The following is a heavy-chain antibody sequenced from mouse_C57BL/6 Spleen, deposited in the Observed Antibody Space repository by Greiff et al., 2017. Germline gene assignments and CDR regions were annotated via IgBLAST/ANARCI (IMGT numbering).Heavy chain of an antibody. CDR2: IYPRDGST. Sequence: QVQLQQSGPELVKPGASVKLSCKASGYTFTSYDINWVKQRPGQGLEWIGWIYPRDGSTKYNEKFKGKATLTVDTSSSTAYMELHSLTSEDSAVYFCARARDSSGYFAWFAYWGQGTLVTVSA. D-gene: IGHD3-2*02. CDR3: ARARDSSGYFAWFAY. CDR1: GYTFTSYD. V-gene: IGHV1-85*01. J-gene: IGHJ3*01.